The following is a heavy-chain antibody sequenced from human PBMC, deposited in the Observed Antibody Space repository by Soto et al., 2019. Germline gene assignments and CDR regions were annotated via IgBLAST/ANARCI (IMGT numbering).Heavy chain of an antibody. J-gene: IGHJ4*02. V-gene: IGHV4-59*08. CDR2: IYYSGST. Sequence: QVQLQKSGPGLVKPSETLSLTCTVSGGSISNYYWSWIRQPPGKGLEWIGYIYYSGSTNYNPSLKSRVTISVDTSKNQFSLKLSSVTAADTAVYYCARRWGTTFDYWGQGTLVTVSS. CDR3: ARRWGTTFDY. CDR1: GGSISNYY. D-gene: IGHD3-16*01.